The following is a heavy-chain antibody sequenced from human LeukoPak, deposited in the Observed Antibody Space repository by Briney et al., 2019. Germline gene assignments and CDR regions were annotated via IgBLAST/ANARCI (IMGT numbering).Heavy chain of an antibody. CDR3: AREPYSSGWY. J-gene: IGHJ4*02. V-gene: IGHV3-21*04. CDR2: ISSSSRYI. CDR1: GFTFSSSR. D-gene: IGHD6-19*01. Sequence: GGSLRLSCAASGFTFSSSRMNWVRQAPGKGLEWVSSISSSSRYIYYADSVKGRFTISRDNAKNSLFLQMNSLRAEDTAVYYCAREPYSSGWYWGQGTLVTVSS.